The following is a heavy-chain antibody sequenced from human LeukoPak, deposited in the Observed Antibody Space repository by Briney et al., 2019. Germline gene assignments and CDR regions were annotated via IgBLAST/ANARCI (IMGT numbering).Heavy chain of an antibody. Sequence: GGSLRLACVASGLTLSSYYMSWVRQAPAMGPDWVANVRQDGSEKYYVDSVKGRFTISRDNAKNSLYLQMNSLRAEDTAVYYCARKACSGGSCYSFNWFDPWGQGTLVTVSS. CDR3: ARKACSGGSCYSFNWFDP. D-gene: IGHD2-15*01. CDR2: VRQDGSEK. V-gene: IGHV3-7*03. J-gene: IGHJ5*02. CDR1: GLTLSSYY.